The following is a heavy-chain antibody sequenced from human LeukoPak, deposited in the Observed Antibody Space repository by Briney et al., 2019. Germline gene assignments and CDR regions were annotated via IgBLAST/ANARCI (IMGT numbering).Heavy chain of an antibody. Sequence: SETLSLTCAVYGGSFSDYYWSWIRQPPGEGLEWIGEINHSGSTNYNPSLKSRVTISIDTSKNQFSLKLSSVTAADTAVYYCARYLDYGGNSRVFQHWGQGTLVTVSS. J-gene: IGHJ1*01. CDR3: ARYLDYGGNSRVFQH. CDR1: GGSFSDYY. V-gene: IGHV4-34*01. CDR2: INHSGST. D-gene: IGHD4-23*01.